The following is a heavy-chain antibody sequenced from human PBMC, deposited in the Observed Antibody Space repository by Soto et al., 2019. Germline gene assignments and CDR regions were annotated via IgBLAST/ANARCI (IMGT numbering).Heavy chain of an antibody. CDR1: GYSFTNYD. V-gene: IGHV1-18*01. CDR3: ARYCNSTSCDHYFDY. Sequence: ASVKVSCKASGYSFTNYDISWVRQAPGQGLEWMGWISPYNGDTNYAQKLKGRVTMTTDTSTSTAYMELRSLRSDDTAGYYCARYCNSTSCDHYFDYWGQGTWVTVSS. CDR2: ISPYNGDT. J-gene: IGHJ4*02. D-gene: IGHD2-2*01.